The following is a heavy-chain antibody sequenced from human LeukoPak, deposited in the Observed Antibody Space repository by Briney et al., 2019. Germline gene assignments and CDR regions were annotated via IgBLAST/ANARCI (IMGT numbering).Heavy chain of an antibody. CDR2: INSDGSST. D-gene: IGHD3-9*01. CDR1: GFTFSSYW. V-gene: IGHV3-74*01. CDR3: AREVRYDILTGYYRYFDY. Sequence: PGGSLRLSCAASGFTFSSYWMHWVRQAPGKGLVWVSRINSDGSSTSYADSVKGRFTISRDNAKNTLYLQMNSLRAEDTAVYYCAREVRYDILTGYYRYFDYWGQGTLVTVSS. J-gene: IGHJ4*02.